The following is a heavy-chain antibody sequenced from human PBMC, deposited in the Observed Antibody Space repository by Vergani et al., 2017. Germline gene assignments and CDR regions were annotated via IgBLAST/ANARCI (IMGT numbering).Heavy chain of an antibody. CDR2: TWYDGNNK. V-gene: IGHV3-33*01. Sequence: QVQLVESGGGLVQPGRSLRLSCAASGFTFNQYGLHWVRQAPGKGLEWVAVTWYDGNNKQYADSVKGRFTISRDNSKRTMYLQMNSLRDEDAGVYYCARDLRLLYNRFDPWGQGTLVTVSS. CDR3: ARDLRLLYNRFDP. J-gene: IGHJ5*02. CDR1: GFTFNQYG. D-gene: IGHD1-14*01.